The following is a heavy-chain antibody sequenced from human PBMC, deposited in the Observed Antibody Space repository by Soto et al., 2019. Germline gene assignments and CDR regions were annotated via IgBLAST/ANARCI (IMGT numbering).Heavy chain of an antibody. CDR3: SKGGGYCSIGSCRTDY. V-gene: IGHV3-30*18. CDR1: GFIFRSYG. D-gene: IGHD2-15*01. CDR2: IAYDGADT. Sequence: GGSLRLSCAASGFIFRSYGMHWVRQAPGKGLEWVAAIAYDGADTYYLDSVKGRFTISRDNSRDTLHLQMNSLRVEDTAVYYCSKGGGYCSIGSCRTDYWGQGTLVTVSS. J-gene: IGHJ4*02.